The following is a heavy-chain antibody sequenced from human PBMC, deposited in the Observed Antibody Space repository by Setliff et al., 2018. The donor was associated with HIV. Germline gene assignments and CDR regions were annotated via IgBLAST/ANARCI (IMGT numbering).Heavy chain of an antibody. D-gene: IGHD3-22*01. CDR3: ARLTTTYYYDSSAYYHPV. J-gene: IGHJ4*02. V-gene: IGHV4-61*09. Sequence: SETLSLTCTVSGGSISSGSNYWSWIRQPAGKGLEWIGHIYTSGSTNYNPSLKSRVTISVDTSKNQFSLKLSSVTAADTAVFYCARLTTTYYYDSSAYYHPVWGQGTLVTVSS. CDR1: GGSISSGSNY. CDR2: IYTSGST.